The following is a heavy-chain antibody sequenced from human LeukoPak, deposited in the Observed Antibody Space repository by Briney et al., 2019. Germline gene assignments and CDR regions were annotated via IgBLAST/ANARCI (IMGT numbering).Heavy chain of an antibody. J-gene: IGHJ4*02. V-gene: IGHV3-23*01. CDR2: ISGSGGST. Sequence: GGSLRLSCEASGFTFSAYAMSWVRQAPGKGLEWVSAISGSGGSTYYADSVKGRFTISRDNSKNTLYLQMNSLRAEDTAVYYCAKGYDIWGTIDYWGQGTLVTVSS. CDR3: AKGYDIWGTIDY. CDR1: GFTFSAYA. D-gene: IGHD3-9*01.